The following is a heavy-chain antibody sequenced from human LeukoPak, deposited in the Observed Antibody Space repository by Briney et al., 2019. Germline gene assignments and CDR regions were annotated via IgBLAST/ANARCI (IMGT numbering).Heavy chain of an antibody. D-gene: IGHD2-15*01. CDR2: IDPSGGST. CDR1: GYTFTSYY. Sequence: ASVKVSCKASGYTFTSYYIVWVRQAPGQGLEWMGRIDPSGGSTSYAQKFQGRVTMTRGTSTSTVYMELSSLISEDTAVDYCARNSGSGFDYWGQGTLVTVSS. V-gene: IGHV1-46*01. CDR3: ARNSGSGFDY. J-gene: IGHJ4*02.